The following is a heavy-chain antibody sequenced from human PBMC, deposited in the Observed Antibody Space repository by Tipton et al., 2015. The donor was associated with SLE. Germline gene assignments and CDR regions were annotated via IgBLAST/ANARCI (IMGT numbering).Heavy chain of an antibody. CDR3: ARDGGDHIDAFDI. D-gene: IGHD3-16*01. CDR1: GGSISSYY. CDR2: IYYSGST. V-gene: IGHV4-59*01. Sequence: TLSLTCTVSGGSISSYYWSWIRQPPGKGLEWIGYIYYSGSTNYNPSLKSRVTISVDTSKNQFSLKLGSVTAADTAVYYCARDGGDHIDAFDIWGQGTMVTVSS. J-gene: IGHJ3*02.